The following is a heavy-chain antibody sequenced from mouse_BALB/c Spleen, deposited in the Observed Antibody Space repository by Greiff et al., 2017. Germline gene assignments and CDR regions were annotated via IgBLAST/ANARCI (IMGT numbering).Heavy chain of an antibody. Sequence: EVHLVESGGGLVKPGGSLKLSCAASGFTFSSYAMSWVRQSPEKRLEWVAEISSGGSYTYYPDTVTGRFTISRDNAKNTLYLEMSSLRSEDTAMYYCARDYDGYYVGAMDYWGQGTSVTVSS. CDR2: ISSGGSYT. J-gene: IGHJ4*01. CDR3: ARDYDGYYVGAMDY. CDR1: GFTFSSYA. D-gene: IGHD2-3*01. V-gene: IGHV5-9-4*01.